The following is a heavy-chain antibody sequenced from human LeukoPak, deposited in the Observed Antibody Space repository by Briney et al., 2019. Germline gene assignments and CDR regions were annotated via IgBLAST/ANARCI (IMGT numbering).Heavy chain of an antibody. CDR1: GFSPSSYW. Sequence: GGSLRLSCAASGFSPSSYWMSLVRQAPGKGLEWVATINEDEREKYYVASVKGRFTIYRDSAKNPLYLQMNSLRAEDTALYYCAKDKAPLYSGYDWDLDFWGQGTLVIVS. D-gene: IGHD5-12*01. CDR2: INEDEREK. J-gene: IGHJ4*02. CDR3: AKDKAPLYSGYDWDLDF. V-gene: IGHV3-7*03.